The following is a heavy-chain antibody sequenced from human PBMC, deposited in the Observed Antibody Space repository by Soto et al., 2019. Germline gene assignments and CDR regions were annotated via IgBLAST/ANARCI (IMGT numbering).Heavy chain of an antibody. CDR3: ARKVSSGCYTALDY. CDR1: GFTFSNYA. V-gene: IGHV3-23*01. D-gene: IGHD2-2*02. J-gene: IGHJ4*02. CDR2: ICGSGGYT. Sequence: EVQLLESGGGLVQPGGSLRLSCAASGFTFSNYAMSWVRQAPGKGLEWVSVICGSGGYTYYADSVKGRFTISRDNSKNTLYLQMNSLRAEDTAVYYCARKVSSGCYTALDYWGQGTLLTVSS.